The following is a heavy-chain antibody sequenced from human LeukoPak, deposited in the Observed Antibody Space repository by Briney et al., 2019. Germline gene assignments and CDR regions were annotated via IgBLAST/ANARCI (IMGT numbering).Heavy chain of an antibody. CDR3: ARAGSRYNRNHPTFDY. CDR2: ISYDGSNK. Sequence: QSGGSLRLSCAASGFTFSSYAMHWVRQAPGKGLEWVAVISYDGSNKYYADSVKGRFTISRDNSKNTLYLQMNSLRAEDTAVYYCARAGSRYNRNHPTFDYWGQGTLVTVSS. J-gene: IGHJ4*02. V-gene: IGHV3-30*01. CDR1: GFTFSSYA. D-gene: IGHD1-14*01.